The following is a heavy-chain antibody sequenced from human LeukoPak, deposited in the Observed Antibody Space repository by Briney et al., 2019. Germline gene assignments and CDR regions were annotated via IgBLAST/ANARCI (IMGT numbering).Heavy chain of an antibody. CDR1: GFTFDDYA. D-gene: IGHD4-17*01. J-gene: IGHJ4*02. V-gene: IGHV3-9*01. CDR2: ISWNSGSI. Sequence: GGSLRLSCAASGFTFDDYAMHWVRQAPGKGLEWVSGISWNSGSIGYADSVKGRFTISRDNAKNSLYLQMNSLRAEDTALYYCAKDIDDYGDSGWGQGTLVTVSS. CDR3: AKDIDDYGDSG.